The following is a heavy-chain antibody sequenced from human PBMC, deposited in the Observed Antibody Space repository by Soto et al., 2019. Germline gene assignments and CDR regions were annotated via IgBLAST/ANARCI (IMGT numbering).Heavy chain of an antibody. V-gene: IGHV1-3*01. CDR2: INAGNGNT. CDR3: ARGYCSSTSCSAYGMDV. J-gene: IGHJ6*02. D-gene: IGHD2-2*01. CDR1: GYTFTNYA. Sequence: ASVKVSCKASGYTFTNYAIHCVRQAPGQGLEWMGWINAGNGNTKYSQKFQGRVTITRDTSATTAYMELSSLRSEETAVYYCARGYCSSTSCSAYGMDVWGQGTTVTVSS.